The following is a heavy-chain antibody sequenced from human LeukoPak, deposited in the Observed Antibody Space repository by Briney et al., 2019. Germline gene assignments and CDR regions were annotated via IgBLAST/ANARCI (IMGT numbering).Heavy chain of an antibody. Sequence: SETLSLTCTVSGGSVSSGSYYWSWIRQPPGKGLEWIGYIYYSGGTNYNPSLKSRVTISVDTSKNQFSLKLSSVTAADTAVFYCARVASGYDVFDIWGQGTMVTVSS. CDR3: ARVASGYDVFDI. CDR1: GGSVSSGSYY. V-gene: IGHV4-61*01. D-gene: IGHD3-3*01. CDR2: IYYSGGT. J-gene: IGHJ3*02.